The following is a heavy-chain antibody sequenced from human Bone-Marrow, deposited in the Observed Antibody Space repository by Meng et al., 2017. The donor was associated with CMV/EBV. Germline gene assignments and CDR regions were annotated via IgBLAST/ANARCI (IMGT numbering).Heavy chain of an antibody. V-gene: IGHV3-9*01. J-gene: IGHJ4*02. CDR1: GFTFDDYA. D-gene: IGHD3-10*01. Sequence: GGSLRLSCAASGFTFDDYAMHWVRQAPGKGLEWVSGISWNSGSIGYADSVKGRFTISRDNAKNSLYLQMNSLRAEDTALYYCAKDSHGAYYSGSGSYYEDWGQGKQVNVPS. CDR3: AKDSHGAYYSGSGSYYED. CDR2: ISWNSGSI.